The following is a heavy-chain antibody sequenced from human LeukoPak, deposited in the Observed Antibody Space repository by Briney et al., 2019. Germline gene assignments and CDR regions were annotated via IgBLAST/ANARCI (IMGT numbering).Heavy chain of an antibody. V-gene: IGHV3-48*03. CDR3: ARLESSGWYRFDC. CDR2: ISSSGSTT. J-gene: IGHJ4*02. Sequence: GGSLRLSCAASGFTFSSYEMNWVRQAPGKGLEWVSYISSSGSTTYYADSVKGRFTFSRDNAKNSLYLQMNSLRVEDTGLYYCARLESSGWYRFDCWGQGTLVTVSS. D-gene: IGHD6-19*01. CDR1: GFTFSSYE.